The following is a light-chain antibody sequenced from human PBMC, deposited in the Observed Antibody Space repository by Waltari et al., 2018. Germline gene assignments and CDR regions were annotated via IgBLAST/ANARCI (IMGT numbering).Light chain of an antibody. CDR2: GAS. V-gene: IGKV1-39*01. CDR1: QNIRVY. J-gene: IGKJ4*02. CDR3: QQTYTTVET. Sequence: DIQMTQYPSSLPASVGDKVTITCRASQNIRVYLNWFQQKPGKAPDLLIYGASRLQKGVSPRFSASGSGTEFTLTIWGLQPDDFATYYCQQTYTTVETFGRGTRVEI.